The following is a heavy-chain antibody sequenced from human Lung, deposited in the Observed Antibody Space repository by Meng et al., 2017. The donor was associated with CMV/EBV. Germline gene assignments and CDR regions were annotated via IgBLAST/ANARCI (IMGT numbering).Heavy chain of an antibody. J-gene: IGHJ6*02. CDR1: GFTFNTYA. CDR3: VRDQGGESMIAVLIERFGMDV. V-gene: IGHV3-30-3*01. CDR2: ISYDGSNK. Sequence: SXAASGFTFNTYAMHWVRQAPGKGLEWVAVISYDGSNKYTADSVQGRLTISRDNSKNNLYLQINSLTVEDTAVYYCVRDQGGESMIAVLIERFGMDVWGQGTTVTVSS. D-gene: IGHD3-22*01.